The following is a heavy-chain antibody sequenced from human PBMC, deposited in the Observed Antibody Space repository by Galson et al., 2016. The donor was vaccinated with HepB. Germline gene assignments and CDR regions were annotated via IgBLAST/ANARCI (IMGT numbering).Heavy chain of an antibody. CDR3: ARDLIAAAGRTFYYYYYYMDV. CDR2: ISSSSRDI. CDR1: GFTFSYYS. J-gene: IGHJ6*03. V-gene: IGHV3-21*01. D-gene: IGHD6-13*01. Sequence: SLRLSCAASGFTFSYYSMNWVRQAPGKGLEWVSSISSSSRDIYYADSAKGRFTISRDNAKNSLYLQMNSLRAEDTAVYYCARDLIAAAGRTFYYYYYYMDVWGKGTTVTVSS.